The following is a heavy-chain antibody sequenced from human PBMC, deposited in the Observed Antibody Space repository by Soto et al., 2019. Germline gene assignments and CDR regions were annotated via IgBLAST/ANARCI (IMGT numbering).Heavy chain of an antibody. CDR1: GFTCDDYT. J-gene: IGHJ2*01. CDR3: AKDGLNFWSGYYRDWYFDL. CDR2: ISWDGGST. V-gene: IGHV3-43*01. Sequence: EVQLVESGGVVVQPGGSLRLSCAASGFTCDDYTMHWVRQAPGKGLEWVSLISWDGGSTYYADSVKGRFTISRDNSKNSLYLQMNSLRTEDTALYYCAKDGLNFWSGYYRDWYFDLWGRGTLVTFSS. D-gene: IGHD3-3*01.